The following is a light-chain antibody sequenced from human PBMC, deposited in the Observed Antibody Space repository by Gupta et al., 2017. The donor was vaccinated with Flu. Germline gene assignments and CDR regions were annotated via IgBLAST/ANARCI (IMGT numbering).Light chain of an antibody. CDR2: AAS. J-gene: IGKJ2*03. CDR1: QSGNNN. Sequence: EIMLPQSPARLSVSPGARATISFRTSQSGNNNFSWYQQKPGQAPRLLIYAASTRATGIPARFSGSGSGTEFTLTISSLQSEDFAVYYCQQYNYWSPYSFGQGTKLEIK. V-gene: IGKV3-15*01. CDR3: QQYNYWSPYS.